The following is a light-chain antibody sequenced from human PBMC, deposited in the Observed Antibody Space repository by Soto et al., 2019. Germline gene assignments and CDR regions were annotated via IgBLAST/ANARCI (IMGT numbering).Light chain of an antibody. V-gene: IGKV1-5*01. CDR1: QSISSW. CDR2: DAS. J-gene: IGKJ3*01. CDR3: QQYTSLPLS. Sequence: DIQMTQSPSTLSASVGDRVTLTCRASQSISSWLAWYQQKPGKAPNLLMYDASTLESGVASRFSGSGSGTEFTLTISSLQPDDFATYYCQQYTSLPLSFGPGTKVDIK.